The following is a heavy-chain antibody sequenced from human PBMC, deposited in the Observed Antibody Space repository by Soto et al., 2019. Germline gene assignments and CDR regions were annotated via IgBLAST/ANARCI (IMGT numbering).Heavy chain of an antibody. J-gene: IGHJ5*02. Sequence: VGSLRLSCSASGFTFSMFSMHWVRQAPGKGLEYVSGISSNGDSTYYADSVKGRFTISRDNSKNTLYLQMSSLRAVDTAVYYCVHPRSTVQIPPTWGQGTLVTVSS. CDR2: ISSNGDST. CDR1: GFTFSMFS. CDR3: VHPRSTVQIPPT. D-gene: IGHD4-17*01. V-gene: IGHV3-64D*06.